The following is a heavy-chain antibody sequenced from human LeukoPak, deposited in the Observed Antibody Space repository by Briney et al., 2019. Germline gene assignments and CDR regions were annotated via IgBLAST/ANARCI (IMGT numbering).Heavy chain of an antibody. CDR2: IRYDGSNK. Sequence: GGSLRLSCAASGFTFSSYGMHWVRQAPGKGLEWVAFIRYDGSNKYYADSVKGRFTISRDNSKNTLYLQMNSLRAKDTAVYYCARLRAMYCSGGSCCHFGYWGQGTLVTVSS. CDR3: ARLRAMYCSGGSCCHFGY. D-gene: IGHD2-15*01. CDR1: GFTFSSYG. J-gene: IGHJ4*02. V-gene: IGHV3-30*02.